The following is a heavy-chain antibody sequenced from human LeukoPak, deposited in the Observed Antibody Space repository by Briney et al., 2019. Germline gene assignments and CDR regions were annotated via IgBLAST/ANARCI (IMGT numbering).Heavy chain of an antibody. D-gene: IGHD4-23*01. Sequence: GGSLRLSCSAYGFSFTNYWMSWIRQARGKGRKWDAKIKQDGIEKHYVDSVKGRFTISRHNDKHSLVLQMNRLSAEDTAVYYCRWYIRDNYANMDVWGQGITVTVSS. CDR2: IKQDGIEK. J-gene: IGHJ6*02. V-gene: IGHV3-7*01. CDR1: GFSFTNYW. CDR3: RWYIRDNYANMDV.